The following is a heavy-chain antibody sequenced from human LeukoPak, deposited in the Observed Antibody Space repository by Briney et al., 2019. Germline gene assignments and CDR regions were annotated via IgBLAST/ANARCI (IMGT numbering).Heavy chain of an antibody. J-gene: IGHJ5*02. Sequence: ASVKVSCKPSGYTFTSYGISWVRQAPGQGLEWMGWISAYNGNTNYAQKLQGRVTITRNTSISTAYMELSSLRSEDTAVYYCARGSDYDFWSGYYSGDFWFDPWGQGTLVTVSS. CDR2: ISAYNGNT. D-gene: IGHD3-3*01. CDR1: GYTFTSYG. V-gene: IGHV1-18*01. CDR3: ARGSDYDFWSGYYSGDFWFDP.